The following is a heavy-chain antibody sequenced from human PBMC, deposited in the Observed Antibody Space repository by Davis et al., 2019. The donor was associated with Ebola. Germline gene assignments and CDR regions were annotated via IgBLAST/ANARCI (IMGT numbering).Heavy chain of an antibody. D-gene: IGHD1-26*01. CDR3: AADSGSYSGDFYFDY. CDR1: GLTFANSA. CDR2: IVFGTNNI. Sequence: SVKVSCKTSGLTFANSAIQWARQAPGHGLEWIGWIVFGTNNINYAQKFQGRVTITTDMSTSTVYMQLSSLRSEDTAVYYCAADSGSYSGDFYFDYWGQGALVTVSS. J-gene: IGHJ4*02. V-gene: IGHV1-58*02.